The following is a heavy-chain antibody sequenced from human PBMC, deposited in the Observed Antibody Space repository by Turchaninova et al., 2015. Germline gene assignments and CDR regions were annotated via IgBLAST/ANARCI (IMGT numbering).Heavy chain of an antibody. Sequence: EVQLLESGGGLMQTGGSLRLSCAASGFNFNIYGMSWVRQGPGKGLEWVASVGNVGTTVYADYVKVRFTISRDNSKNTLFLQMNSRRAEDTAIYYCARTGQFDYWGQGALVTGSS. J-gene: IGHJ4*02. D-gene: IGHD1-1*01. CDR2: SVGNVGTT. CDR3: ARTGQFDY. CDR1: GFNFNIYG. V-gene: IGHV3-23*01.